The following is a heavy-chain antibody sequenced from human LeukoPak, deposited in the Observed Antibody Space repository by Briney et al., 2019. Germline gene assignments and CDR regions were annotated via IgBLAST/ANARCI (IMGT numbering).Heavy chain of an antibody. J-gene: IGHJ2*01. CDR1: GYSISSGYY. Sequence: SETLSLTCTVSGYSISSGYYWGWIRQPPGKGLEWIGSIYHSGSTYYNPSLKSRVTISVDTSKNQFSLKLSSVTAADTAVYYCAKTRNSAYWYFDLWGRGTLVTVSS. D-gene: IGHD4-23*01. CDR3: AKTRNSAYWYFDL. CDR2: IYHSGST. V-gene: IGHV4-38-2*02.